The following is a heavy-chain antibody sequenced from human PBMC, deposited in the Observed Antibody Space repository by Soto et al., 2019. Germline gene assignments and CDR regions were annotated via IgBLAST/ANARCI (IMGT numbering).Heavy chain of an antibody. Sequence: EVQLVESGGGLVKPGGYLRLSCAASGFTFSSYSMSWVRQAPGKGLEWVSSISGTSTYIYYADSVRGRFTTSRDNAKNSLYLQMNSLRAEDTAVYYCARGAPTGPLDYFDYWGQGTLVTVSS. CDR1: GFTFSSYS. D-gene: IGHD1-1*01. CDR3: ARGAPTGPLDYFDY. J-gene: IGHJ4*02. CDR2: ISGTSTYI. V-gene: IGHV3-21*01.